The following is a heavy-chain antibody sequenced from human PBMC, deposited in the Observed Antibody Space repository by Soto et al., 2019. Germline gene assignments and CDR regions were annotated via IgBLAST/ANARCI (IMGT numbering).Heavy chain of an antibody. J-gene: IGHJ4*02. Sequence: ASVKVSCKASGYTFTSYGISWVRQAPGQGLEWMGWISAYNGNTNYAQKLQGRVTMTTDTSTSTAYMELRSLRSDDTAVYYCARDESLVPAAMPVHYWAQGTLVTVSS. CDR2: ISAYNGNT. CDR3: ARDESLVPAAMPVHY. CDR1: GYTFTSYG. D-gene: IGHD2-2*01. V-gene: IGHV1-18*01.